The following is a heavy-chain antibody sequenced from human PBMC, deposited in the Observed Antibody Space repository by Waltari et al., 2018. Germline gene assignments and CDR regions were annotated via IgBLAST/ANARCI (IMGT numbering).Heavy chain of an antibody. CDR3: VRYCLDPLTGFDY. CDR2: ISYDGSNT. CDR1: GLVLSECP. Sequence: QVHLVAPGGGAVQPGRSLSLSCVLPGLVLSECPMNWVRQAPGKGLEWLALISYDGSNTDYRDSVNGRFTISRDTSNNTVFLQMSGLRTEDTAIYYCVRYCLDPLTGFDYWGQGALVIVSS. J-gene: IGHJ4*02. V-gene: IGHV3-30*04. D-gene: IGHD3-9*01.